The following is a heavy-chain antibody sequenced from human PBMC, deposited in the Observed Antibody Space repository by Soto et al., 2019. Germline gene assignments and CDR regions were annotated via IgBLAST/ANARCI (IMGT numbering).Heavy chain of an antibody. V-gene: IGHV5-51*01. D-gene: IGHD1-26*01. Sequence: GESLKISCKGAGYRLDGAWIGWVRQMPGKGLEWMGIIKPGGSDLRYSPSFRGQVTISADAAINTAFLQWNSLKASDTAMYYCARQISYICDFWGRGTLVTVSS. CDR2: IKPGGSDL. CDR1: GYRLDGAW. CDR3: ARQISYICDF. J-gene: IGHJ4*02.